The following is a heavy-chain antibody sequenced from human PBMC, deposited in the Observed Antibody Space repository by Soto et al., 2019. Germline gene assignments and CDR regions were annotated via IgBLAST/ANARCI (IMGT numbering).Heavy chain of an antibody. V-gene: IGHV4-30-4*01. CDR1: GRSISSVNYY. CDR3: ARHTPAISISDH. D-gene: IGHD2-15*01. J-gene: IGHJ4*02. Sequence: PSETLSLTCTVSGRSISSVNYYWSWIRQPPGKGLEWIGYIYYSGNTYYNPSLKSRVTISVDTSKNQFSLKLSSVTAADTAVYYCARHTPAISISDHWGQGTLVTVSS. CDR2: IYYSGNT.